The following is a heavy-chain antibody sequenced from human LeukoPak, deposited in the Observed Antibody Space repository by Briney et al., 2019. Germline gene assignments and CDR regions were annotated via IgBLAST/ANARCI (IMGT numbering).Heavy chain of an antibody. CDR1: GGTFSSYA. D-gene: IGHD1-26*01. J-gene: IGHJ4*02. CDR3: ARGPPGIVGATSYFDY. V-gene: IGHV1-69*04. Sequence: SVKVSCKASGGTFSSYAISWVRQAPGQGLEWMGRIIPILGIANYAQKFQGRVTITRNTSISTAYMELSSLRSEDTAVYYCARGPPGIVGATSYFDYWGQGTLVTVSS. CDR2: IIPILGIA.